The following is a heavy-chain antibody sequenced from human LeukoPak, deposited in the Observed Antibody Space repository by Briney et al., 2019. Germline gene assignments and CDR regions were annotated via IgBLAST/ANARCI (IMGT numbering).Heavy chain of an antibody. J-gene: IGHJ3*02. V-gene: IGHV3-23*01. CDR1: GFTSENTFSFYV. CDR3: AREGITIFGVVITGAFDI. CDR2: VSGSGANT. D-gene: IGHD3-3*01. Sequence: PGGSLRLSCAASGFTSENTFSFYVMTWVRQAPGKGLEWVSAVSGSGANTYYTDSVKGRFTISRDNSKNTLYLQMNSLRAEDTAVYYCAREGITIFGVVITGAFDIWGQGTMVTVSS.